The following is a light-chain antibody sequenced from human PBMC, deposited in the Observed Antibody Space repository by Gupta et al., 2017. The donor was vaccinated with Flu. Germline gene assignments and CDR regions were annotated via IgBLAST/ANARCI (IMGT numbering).Light chain of an antibody. CDR3: AAGDDGVYYLSADGSRTGLWV. CDR1: NSRSNV. CDR2: TEN. V-gene: IGLV1-44*01. Sequence: NSRSNVVSWCQRRTGTAPRLLTYTENQRRSWVHDRVSCSKAGTSASLAIGGLQSDDDANYYCAAGDDGVYYLSADGSRTGLWVFGGGTKLTVL. J-gene: IGLJ3*02.